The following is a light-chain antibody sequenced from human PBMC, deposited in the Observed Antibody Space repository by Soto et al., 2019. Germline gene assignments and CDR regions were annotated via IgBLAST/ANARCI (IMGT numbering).Light chain of an antibody. CDR1: GTGVGQYNY. CDR3: SLYTSENTYV. V-gene: IGLV2-8*01. J-gene: IGLJ1*01. CDR2: HVS. Sequence: QSVLTQPPSASGSPGQSVTISCTGAGTGVGQYNYVSWYQQHPGKAPKLLIHHVSRRPSGVPARFSGSKSGNTASLTVSGLQTEDEADYYCSLYTSENTYVFGTGTKVTVL.